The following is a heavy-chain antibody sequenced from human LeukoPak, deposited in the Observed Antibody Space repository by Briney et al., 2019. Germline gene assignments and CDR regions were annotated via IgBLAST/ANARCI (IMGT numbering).Heavy chain of an antibody. CDR3: ARQGAARPDY. CDR1: GYTFTSYD. D-gene: IGHD6-6*01. CDR2: MRPSSGNT. V-gene: IGHV1-8*01. Sequence: ASVKVSCKASGYTFTSYDIGWVRQATGQGLEWMGWMRPSSGNTGYGQTFQGRVTMTRDTSISTAYMELSRLRSDDTAVYYCARQGAARPDYWGQGTLVTVSS. J-gene: IGHJ4*02.